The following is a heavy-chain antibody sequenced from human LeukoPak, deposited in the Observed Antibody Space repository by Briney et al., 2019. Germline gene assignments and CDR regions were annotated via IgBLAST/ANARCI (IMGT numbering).Heavy chain of an antibody. J-gene: IGHJ3*02. V-gene: IGHV1-3*01. Sequence: ASVRVSCKASGYTFTIYAMHWVRQAPGQRLEWMGRINAGNGNTKYSQKFQGRVTITRDTSASTAYMELSSLRSEDTAVYYCARVKVLLWFGELFDDAFDIWGQGTMVTVSS. CDR3: ARVKVLLWFGELFDDAFDI. CDR1: GYTFTIYA. D-gene: IGHD3-10*01. CDR2: INAGNGNT.